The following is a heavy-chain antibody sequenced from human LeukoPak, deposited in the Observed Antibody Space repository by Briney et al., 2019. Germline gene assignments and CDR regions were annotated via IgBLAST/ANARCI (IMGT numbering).Heavy chain of an antibody. J-gene: IGHJ4*02. CDR2: ISGSGANT. D-gene: IGHD3-22*01. V-gene: IGHV3-23*01. CDR3: AKGGKYDSSGYYYVSLHYFDY. Sequence: GGSLRLSCAASEFSFSSYAMSWVRQAPGKGLEWVSSISGSGANTYYADSVKGRFTISRDNSKNTLYLQMNSLRAEDTAVYYCAKGGKYDSSGYYYVSLHYFDYWGQGTLVTVSS. CDR1: EFSFSSYA.